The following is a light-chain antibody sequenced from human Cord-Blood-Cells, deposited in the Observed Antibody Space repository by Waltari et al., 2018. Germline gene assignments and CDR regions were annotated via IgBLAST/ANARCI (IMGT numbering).Light chain of an antibody. J-gene: IGLJ2*01. V-gene: IGLV2-23*02. Sequence: QSALTQPASVSGSPGQSITISCTVTSSDVGSYNLVSWYQPHPGKAPKLMIYEVSKRPSGVSNRFSGSKSGNTASLTISGLQAEDEADYYCCSYAGSSTFVVFGGGTKLTVL. CDR3: CSYAGSSTFVV. CDR2: EVS. CDR1: SSDVGSYNL.